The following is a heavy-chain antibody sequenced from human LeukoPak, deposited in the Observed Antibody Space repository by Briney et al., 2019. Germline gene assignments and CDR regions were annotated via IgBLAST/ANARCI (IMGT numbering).Heavy chain of an antibody. CDR3: ARDPEYSSSAFYWFDP. Sequence: ASVEVSCKASGYTFTGYYMHWVRQAPGQGLEWMGWINPNSGGTNYAQKFQGRVTMTRDTSISTAYMELSRLRSDDTAVYYCARDPEYSSSAFYWFDPWGQGTLVTVSS. V-gene: IGHV1-2*02. D-gene: IGHD6-6*01. CDR2: INPNSGGT. J-gene: IGHJ5*02. CDR1: GYTFTGYY.